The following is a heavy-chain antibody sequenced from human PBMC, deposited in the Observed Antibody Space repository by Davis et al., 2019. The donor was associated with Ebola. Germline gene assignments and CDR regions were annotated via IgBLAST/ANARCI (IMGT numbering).Heavy chain of an antibody. D-gene: IGHD6-19*01. CDR3: AGVWGRGWTFDY. CDR1: GYSFTTYA. CDR2: INAGNGNT. V-gene: IGHV1-3*01. J-gene: IGHJ4*02. Sequence: ASVKVSCKASGYSFTTYAMPWVPPALGHSLEWKCSINAGNGNTKYSQKFQGRVTITTYTSASTAYMELSSLRSEDTAVYSCAGVWGRGWTFDYWGQGTLVTGSS.